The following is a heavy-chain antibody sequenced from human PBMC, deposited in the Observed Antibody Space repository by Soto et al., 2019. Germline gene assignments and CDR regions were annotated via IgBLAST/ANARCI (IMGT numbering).Heavy chain of an antibody. J-gene: IGHJ4*02. CDR3: ARADPDYGDYDFDY. D-gene: IGHD4-17*01. CDR1: GYTFTSYA. CDR2: INAGNGNT. Sequence: QVQLVQSGAEVKKPGASVKVSCKASGYTFTSYAMHWVRQAPGQRLEWMGWINAGNGNTKYSQKFQGRVTITRDTSASTAYMELSSLRSEDTAVYYCARADPDYGDYDFDYWGQGTLVTVSS. V-gene: IGHV1-3*01.